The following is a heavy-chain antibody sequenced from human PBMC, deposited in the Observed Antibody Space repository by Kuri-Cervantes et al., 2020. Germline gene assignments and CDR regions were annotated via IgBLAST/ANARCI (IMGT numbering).Heavy chain of an antibody. J-gene: IGHJ4*02. D-gene: IGHD4-17*01. Sequence: GESLKISCTASGFTFGDYAMSWFRQAPGKGLEWVSYISSSGSTIYYADSVKGRFTISRDNAKNSLYLQMNSLRAEDTAVYYCAREDYGDSLFDYWGQGTLVTVSS. CDR2: ISSSGSTI. V-gene: IGHV3-11*04. CDR1: GFTFGDYA. CDR3: AREDYGDSLFDY.